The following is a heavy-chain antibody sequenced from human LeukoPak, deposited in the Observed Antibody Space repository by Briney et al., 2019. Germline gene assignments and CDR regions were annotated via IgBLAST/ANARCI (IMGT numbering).Heavy chain of an antibody. CDR3: TTRFLRGNFYYYYGMDV. CDR1: GFTFSTYW. V-gene: IGHV3-74*01. CDR2: INSGGSST. D-gene: IGHD1-14*01. Sequence: GGSLRLSCAASGFTFSTYWMHWVRQAPGKGLVWVSRINSGGSSTNYADSVKGRFTISRDNAKNTLYLQMNSLKTEDTAVYYCTTRFLRGNFYYYYGMDVWGQGTTVTVSS. J-gene: IGHJ6*02.